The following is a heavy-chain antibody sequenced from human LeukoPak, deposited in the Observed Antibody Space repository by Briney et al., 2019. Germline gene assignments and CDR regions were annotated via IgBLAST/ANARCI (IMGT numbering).Heavy chain of an antibody. J-gene: IGHJ3*02. CDR1: GFTFSDYY. D-gene: IGHD6-6*01. CDR3: AREYSSSSGRAFDI. CDR2: ISSSGSTI. V-gene: IGHV3-11*04. Sequence: GGSLRLSCAASGFTFSDYYMSWIRQAPGRGLEWVSYISSSGSTIYYADSVGGRFTISRDNAKNSLYLQMNSLRDEDTAVYYCAREYSSSSGRAFDIWGQGTMVTVSS.